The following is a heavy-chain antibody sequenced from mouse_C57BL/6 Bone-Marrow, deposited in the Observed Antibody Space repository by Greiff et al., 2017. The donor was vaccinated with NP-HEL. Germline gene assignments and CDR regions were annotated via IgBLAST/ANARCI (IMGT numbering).Heavy chain of an antibody. D-gene: IGHD2-4*01. CDR1: GFSLTSYG. CDR3: ARGIYYDYLYAMDY. J-gene: IGHJ4*01. V-gene: IGHV2-2*01. Sequence: VQLQQSGPGLVQPSQSLSITCTVSGFSLTSYGVHWVRQSPGKGLEWLGVIWSGGSTDYNAAFISRLSISKDNSKSQVFFKMNSLQADDTAIYYCARGIYYDYLYAMDYWGQGTSVTVSS. CDR2: IWSGGST.